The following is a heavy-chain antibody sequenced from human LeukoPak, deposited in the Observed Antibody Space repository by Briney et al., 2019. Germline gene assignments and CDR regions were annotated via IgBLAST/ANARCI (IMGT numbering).Heavy chain of an antibody. CDR3: AKGHYYDSSGCHFDY. D-gene: IGHD3-22*01. V-gene: IGHV1-18*01. CDR2: ISACSGNT. Sequence: ASVKVSCKASGYTFTSNGISWLRQAPGQGLEWMGVISACSGNTNYAQKLQGRVTMTTDTSTSTAYMELRSLRSDDTAVYYCAKGHYYDSSGCHFDYWGQGTLVTVSS. J-gene: IGHJ4*02. CDR1: GYTFTSNG.